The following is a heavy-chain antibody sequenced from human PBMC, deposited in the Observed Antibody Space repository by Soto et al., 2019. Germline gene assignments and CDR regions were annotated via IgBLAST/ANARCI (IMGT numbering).Heavy chain of an antibody. CDR3: ARALAAPPGYYYYYMEV. J-gene: IGHJ6*03. CDR2: IYYSGST. V-gene: IGHV4-39*01. CDR1: CGSISSSSYY. Sequence: PSDTLSLTCTVSCGSISSSSYYWVCIRHPPWKGLEWIGSIYYSGSTYYNPSLKSRVTISVDTSKNQFSLKLSSVTAADTAVYYCARALAAPPGYYYYYMEVWGKGTTVTVSS. D-gene: IGHD6-6*01.